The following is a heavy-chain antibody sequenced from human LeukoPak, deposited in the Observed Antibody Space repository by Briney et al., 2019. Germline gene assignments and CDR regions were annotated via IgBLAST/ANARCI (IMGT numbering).Heavy chain of an antibody. J-gene: IGHJ4*02. CDR2: INPNSGGT. D-gene: IGHD2-15*01. CDR3: ARAQVEYCSGGRCYSGY. CDR1: GYTFTGYY. V-gene: IGHV1-2*02. Sequence: ASVKVSCKASGYTFTGYYINWVRQGPGQGLEWVGWINPNSGGTNYAQKFRGRVTMTRDTSISTAYMELSRLRSDDTAVYYCARAQVEYCSGGRCYSGYWGQGTLVTVSS.